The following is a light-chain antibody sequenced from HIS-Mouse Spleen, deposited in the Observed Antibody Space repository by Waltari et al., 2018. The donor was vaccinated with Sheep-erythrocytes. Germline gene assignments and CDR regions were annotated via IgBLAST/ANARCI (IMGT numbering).Light chain of an antibody. J-gene: IGLJ2*01. V-gene: IGLV3-1*01. CDR1: KLGVKY. Sequence: SYELTQPPSVSVSPGQTASITCSGAKLGVKYAGWSQQKPGQSPVLVIYQDSKRPSGIPERFSGSNSGNTATLTISGTQAMDEADYYCQAWDSSTAWNVVFGGGTKLTVL. CDR3: QAWDSSTAWNVV. CDR2: QDS.